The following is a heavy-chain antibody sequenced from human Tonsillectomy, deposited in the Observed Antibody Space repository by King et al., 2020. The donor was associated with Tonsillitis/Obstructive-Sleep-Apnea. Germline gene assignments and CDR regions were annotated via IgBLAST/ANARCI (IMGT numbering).Heavy chain of an antibody. V-gene: IGHV4-4*02. Sequence: QVQLQESGPGLVKASGTLTLTCAVSGDSISSSNWWSWVRQPPGKGLEWIGEIYHSGSTNYNPSLKSRVAISVDKSKDQFSLKLSSVTAADTAVYYCAGFSTFPGLFDHWGQGTLVTVSS. D-gene: IGHD2-21*01. CDR1: GDSISSSNW. CDR3: AGFSTFPGLFDH. CDR2: IYHSGST. J-gene: IGHJ4*02.